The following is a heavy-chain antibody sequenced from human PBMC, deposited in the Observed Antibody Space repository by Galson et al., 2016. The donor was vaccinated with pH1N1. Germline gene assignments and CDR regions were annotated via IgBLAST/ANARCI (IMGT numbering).Heavy chain of an antibody. CDR3: ARERLNYPDDAFDV. J-gene: IGHJ3*01. CDR1: GFSFSDFG. Sequence: SLRLSCAVSGFSFSDFGMYWVRQAPGKGLEWVTGIWYDGSKEYYGDSVKGRFSISRDNSKNTLFLQMNSTRVKATAVYYCARERLNYPDDAFDVWGQGTLVTVSS. CDR2: IWYDGSKE. V-gene: IGHV3-33*07. D-gene: IGHD1-7*01.